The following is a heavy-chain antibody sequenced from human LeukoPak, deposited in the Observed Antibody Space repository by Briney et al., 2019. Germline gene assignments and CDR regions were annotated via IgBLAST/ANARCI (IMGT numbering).Heavy chain of an antibody. CDR3: ARDGSGSYMPFDY. Sequence: GASVKVSCKASGYRFTNFAISWVRQAPGRGLEWMGWVSAKSGNTNYAQKFQGRVTMTTDTSTNTAYMELRSLRSDDTAAYFCARDGSGSYMPFDYWGQGTLVTVSS. V-gene: IGHV1-18*01. D-gene: IGHD3-10*01. J-gene: IGHJ4*02. CDR2: VSAKSGNT. CDR1: GYRFTNFA.